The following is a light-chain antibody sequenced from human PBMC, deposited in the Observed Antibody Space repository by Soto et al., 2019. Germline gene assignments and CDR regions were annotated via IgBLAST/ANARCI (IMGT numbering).Light chain of an antibody. CDR3: MQGTHWPRT. Sequence: DVVMTQSPLSLPVTLGQPASISCRSSQSLVYSDGNTYLSWFQQRPGQSPRRLIYRVSNRDSGDPDRCSCSGSGTDFTLEISRVEAEDVGVYYCMQGTHWPRTFGQGTRVEIK. CDR1: QSLVYSDGNTY. CDR2: RVS. J-gene: IGKJ1*01. V-gene: IGKV2-30*01.